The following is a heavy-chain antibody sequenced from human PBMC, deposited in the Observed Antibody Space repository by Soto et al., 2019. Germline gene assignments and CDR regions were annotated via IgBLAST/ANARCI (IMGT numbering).Heavy chain of an antibody. V-gene: IGHV1-2*02. D-gene: IGHD1-26*01. Sequence: QVQLVQSGAEVKKPGASVKVSCETSGYIFNDYHIHWVRDVPGLGLGWVGWIKPNGGDTRYAPQYQGRAISPRDTALGSAPLSWSRAPSDQPPVSYIAGQATTEPGNFFAYGGQETLGTASP. CDR2: IKPNGGDT. CDR3: AGQATTEPGNFFAY. CDR1: GYIFNDYH. J-gene: IGHJ4*02.